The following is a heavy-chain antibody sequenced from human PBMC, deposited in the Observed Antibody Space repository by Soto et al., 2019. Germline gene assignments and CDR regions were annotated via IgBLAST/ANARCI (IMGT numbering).Heavy chain of an antibody. J-gene: IGHJ6*02. D-gene: IGHD1-7*01. CDR1: GYTFTSYG. Sequence: VASVKVSCKASGYTFTSYGISWVRQAPGQGLEWMGWISAYNGNTNYAQKLQGRVTMTTDTSTSTAYMELRSLRSGDTAVYYCAITAGTNNYYYGMDVWGQGTTVTVSS. V-gene: IGHV1-18*04. CDR3: AITAGTNNYYYGMDV. CDR2: ISAYNGNT.